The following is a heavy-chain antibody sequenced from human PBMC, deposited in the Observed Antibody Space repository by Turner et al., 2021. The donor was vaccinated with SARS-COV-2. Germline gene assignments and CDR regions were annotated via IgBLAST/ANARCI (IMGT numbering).Heavy chain of an antibody. J-gene: IGHJ4*02. CDR2: ISYDGSNK. CDR1: GFTFSSYG. Sequence: QVQLVESGGGVVQPGRSLRLSCAASGFTFSSYGMLWVRQAPGKGLEWVAVISYDGSNKYYADSVKGRFTISRDNSKNTLYLQMNSLRAEDTAVYYCAKTIYSYGYNGYYFDYWGRGTLVTVSS. CDR3: AKTIYSYGYNGYYFDY. V-gene: IGHV3-30*18. D-gene: IGHD5-18*01.